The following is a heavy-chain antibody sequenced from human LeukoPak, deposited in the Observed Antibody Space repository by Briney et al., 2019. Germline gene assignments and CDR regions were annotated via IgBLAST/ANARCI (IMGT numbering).Heavy chain of an antibody. D-gene: IGHD2-2*02. Sequence: PSETLSLTCTVSGGSISSGSYYWSWLRQPAGKGLEWIGRIYTSGSTNYNPSLKSRVTISVDTSKNQFSLKLSSVTAADTAVYYCARAPQEEYCSSTSCYTFDYWGQGTLVTVSS. CDR2: IYTSGST. J-gene: IGHJ4*02. V-gene: IGHV4-61*02. CDR1: GGSISSGSYY. CDR3: ARAPQEEYCSSTSCYTFDY.